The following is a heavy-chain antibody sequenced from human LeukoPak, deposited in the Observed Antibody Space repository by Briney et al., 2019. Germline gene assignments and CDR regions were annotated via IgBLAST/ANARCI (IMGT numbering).Heavy chain of an antibody. V-gene: IGHV3-7*01. CDR3: ASITIPAGAFDI. D-gene: IGHD3-10*01. CDR2: IKQDGSEK. J-gene: IGHJ3*02. CDR1: GFTFSSYR. Sequence: GGSLRLSCAASGFTFSSYRMSWVRQAPGKGLEWVANIKQDGSEKYYVDSVKGRFTISRDNAKNSLYLQMNSLRAEDTAVYYCASITIPAGAFDIWGQGTMVTVSS.